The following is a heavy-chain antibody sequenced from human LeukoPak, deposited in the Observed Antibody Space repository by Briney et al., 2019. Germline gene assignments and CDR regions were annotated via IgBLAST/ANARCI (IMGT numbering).Heavy chain of an antibody. V-gene: IGHV3-7*01. D-gene: IGHD2-21*02. CDR1: GFTFSSYA. J-gene: IGHJ6*02. CDR3: ARLWTAMSYYYGMDV. CDR2: IKQDGSEK. Sequence: GGSLRLSCAASGFTFSSYAMSWVRQAPGKGLEWVANIKQDGSEKYYVDSVKGRFTISRDNAKNSLYLQMNGLRAEDTAVYYCARLWTAMSYYYGMDVWGQGTTVTVSS.